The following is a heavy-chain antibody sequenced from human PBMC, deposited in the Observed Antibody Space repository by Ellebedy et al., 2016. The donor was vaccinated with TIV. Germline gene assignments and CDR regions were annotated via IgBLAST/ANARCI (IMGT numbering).Heavy chain of an antibody. CDR2: ISSSGSTI. CDR3: ARDHRHYYDSSGRDRGVDV. Sequence: PGGSLRLSCAASGFTFSDYYMSWIPQAPGNGLEWVSYISSSGSTIYSADSVKGRFTISRDNAKNSLYLQMNSLRAEDTAVYYCARDHRHYYDSSGRDRGVDVWGQGTTVTVSS. J-gene: IGHJ6*02. V-gene: IGHV3-11*01. CDR1: GFTFSDYY. D-gene: IGHD3-22*01.